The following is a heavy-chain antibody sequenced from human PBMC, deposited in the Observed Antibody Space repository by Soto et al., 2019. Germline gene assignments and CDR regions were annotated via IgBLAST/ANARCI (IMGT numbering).Heavy chain of an antibody. CDR3: TTGVYYYDSSGYYDVADF. Sequence: PGGFLRLSCAASGFTSSNAWMSWVRQAPGKGLEWVGRIKSKTDGGTTDYAAPVKGRFTISRDDSKNTLYLQMNSLKTEDTAVYYGTTGVYYYDSSGYYDVADFWGQGT. J-gene: IGHJ4*02. V-gene: IGHV3-15*01. CDR2: IKSKTDGGTT. D-gene: IGHD3-22*01. CDR1: GFTSSNAW.